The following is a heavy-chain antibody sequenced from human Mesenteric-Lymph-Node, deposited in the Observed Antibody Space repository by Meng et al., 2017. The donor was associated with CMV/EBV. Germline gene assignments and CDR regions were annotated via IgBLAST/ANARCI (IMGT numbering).Heavy chain of an antibody. D-gene: IGHD5-12*01. CDR1: GGPVSTSGYY. Sequence: SGGPVSTSGYYWGWIRQPPGKGLEWIGSLYFSGSTHYNPSLKSRVAMSVDTSKNQFSLKLSSVTAADTAVYYCARHYPTIVAMIFGYWGQGTLVTVSS. CDR3: ARHYPTIVAMIFGY. CDR2: LYFSGST. V-gene: IGHV4-39*01. J-gene: IGHJ4*02.